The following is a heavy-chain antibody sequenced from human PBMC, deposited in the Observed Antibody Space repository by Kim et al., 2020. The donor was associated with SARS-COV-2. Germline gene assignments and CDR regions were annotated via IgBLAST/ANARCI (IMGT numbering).Heavy chain of an antibody. CDR2: IKQDGSEK. D-gene: IGHD3-22*01. Sequence: GGSLRLSCAASGFTFSGYWMTWVRQAPGKGLEWVANIKQDGSEKYYVDSVEGPFTISRDNAKNSLYLQMNSLRAEDTAVYYCAYANDSSIYYPFDYWGQGTLVTVSS. CDR1: GFTFSGYW. CDR3: AYANDSSIYYPFDY. V-gene: IGHV3-7*01. J-gene: IGHJ4*02.